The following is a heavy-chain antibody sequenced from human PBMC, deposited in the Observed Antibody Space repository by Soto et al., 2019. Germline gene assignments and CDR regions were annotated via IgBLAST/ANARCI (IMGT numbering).Heavy chain of an antibody. J-gene: IGHJ6*02. V-gene: IGHV3-30*18. Sequence: GGSLRLSCAASGFNVGSYGIHWVRQAPGKGLEWVSVISSDVRNRYSADSVKGRLSISRDDSKSMVYLQINSLTFEDTAIYYCAKDRPRSSGSKQYPALDVWGQGTTVTVSS. CDR1: GFNVGSYG. CDR2: ISSDVRNR. D-gene: IGHD6-19*01. CDR3: AKDRPRSSGSKQYPALDV.